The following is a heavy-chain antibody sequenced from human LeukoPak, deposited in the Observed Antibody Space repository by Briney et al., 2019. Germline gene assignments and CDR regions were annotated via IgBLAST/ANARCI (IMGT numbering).Heavy chain of an antibody. CDR2: IKQDGSET. J-gene: IGHJ4*02. CDR1: GFTFTGYW. D-gene: IGHD2-8*02. Sequence: GGSLRLSCAASGFTFTGYWMTWVRQAPGKGLEWVANIKQDGSETYYVDSVKGRFTISRDNAKKSVYLQMNSLRDEDTAVYYCVKDRGYCTGGNCYRFFDSWGQGALVTVSS. V-gene: IGHV3-7*01. CDR3: VKDRGYCTGGNCYRFFDS.